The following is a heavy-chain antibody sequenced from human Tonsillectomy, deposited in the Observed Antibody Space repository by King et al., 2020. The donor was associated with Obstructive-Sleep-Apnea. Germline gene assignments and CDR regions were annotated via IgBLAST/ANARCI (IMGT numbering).Heavy chain of an antibody. Sequence: QLQESGPGLVKPSETLSLTCTVSGFSISSDYYWGWIRQPPGKGLEWIGGIYHNWSTYYNPSLKSRVTISVDTSQNQFSLRLSSVTATDTAVYFCARANSNTWNYYFYYGMDVWGQGTTVTVSS. CDR1: GFSISSDYY. CDR3: ARANSNTWNYYFYYGMDV. CDR2: IYHNWST. J-gene: IGHJ6*02. D-gene: IGHD6-13*01. V-gene: IGHV4-38-2*02.